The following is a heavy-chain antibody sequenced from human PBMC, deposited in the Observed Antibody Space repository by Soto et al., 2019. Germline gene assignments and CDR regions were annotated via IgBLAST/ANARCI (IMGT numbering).Heavy chain of an antibody. CDR3: ARARKRDDFWIGYYYYFDY. J-gene: IGHJ4*02. CDR1: RYTFTSYY. V-gene: IGHV1-46*03. CDR2: INPSGGST. D-gene: IGHD3-3*01. Sequence: SVKVSCKASRYTFTSYYMHWVRQAPRQGLEWMGIINPSGGSTSFVQKFQGRVTMTRDTSTRTVYMELSSLRSEDTAVYYCARARKRDDFWIGYYYYFDYWGQGTLVTVPS.